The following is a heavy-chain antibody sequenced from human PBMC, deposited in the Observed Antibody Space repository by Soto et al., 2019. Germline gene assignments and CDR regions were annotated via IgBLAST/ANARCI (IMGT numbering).Heavy chain of an antibody. V-gene: IGHV1-69*01. CDR2: IIPIFGTA. Sequence: QVQLVQSGAEVKKPGSSVKVSCKASGGTFSSYAISWVRQAPGQGLEWMGGIIPIFGTANYAQKFQGRVTITADESTSTAYMERSSLRSEDTAVYYCARAGLRYSGYDGSGWGQVTLVTVSS. D-gene: IGHD5-12*01. CDR1: GGTFSSYA. CDR3: ARAGLRYSGYDGSG. J-gene: IGHJ4*02.